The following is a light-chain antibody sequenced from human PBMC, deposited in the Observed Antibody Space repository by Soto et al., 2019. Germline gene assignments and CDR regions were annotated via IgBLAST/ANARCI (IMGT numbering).Light chain of an antibody. Sequence: EIVMTQSPATLSVSPGERATLSCRASQSVRSNLAWYQQKPGQAPRLLIYGASTRATAIPARFSGSGSGTDFTLTISNLQSEDFAVYYCQQHNDWPYTFGQGTKLEIK. V-gene: IGKV3-15*01. CDR3: QQHNDWPYT. CDR1: QSVRSN. J-gene: IGKJ2*01. CDR2: GAS.